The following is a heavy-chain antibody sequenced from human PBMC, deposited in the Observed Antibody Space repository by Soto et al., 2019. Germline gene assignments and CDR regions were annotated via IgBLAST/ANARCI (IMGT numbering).Heavy chain of an antibody. Sequence: ASVKVSCKVSGYTLTELSMHWVRQAPGKGLEWMGGFDPEDGETIYAQKFQGRVTMTEDTSTDTAYMELSSLRSEDTAVYYCATNSLRVAAAGTNWFDPWGQGTLVTVSS. CDR2: FDPEDGET. CDR1: GYTLTELS. D-gene: IGHD6-13*01. V-gene: IGHV1-24*01. J-gene: IGHJ5*02. CDR3: ATNSLRVAAAGTNWFDP.